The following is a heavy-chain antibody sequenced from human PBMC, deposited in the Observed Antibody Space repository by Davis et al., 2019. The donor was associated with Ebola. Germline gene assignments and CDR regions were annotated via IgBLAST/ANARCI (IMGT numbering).Heavy chain of an antibody. J-gene: IGHJ4*02. CDR2: IYSGGST. V-gene: IGHV3-53*01. D-gene: IGHD4-17*01. CDR1: GFTVRSNY. CDR3: ARINPTRLGDPVDY. Sequence: GGSLRLSCAASGFTVRSNYMSWVRQAPGKGLEWVSVIYSGGSTYYADSVKGRFTISRDNSKNTLYLQMNSLRAEDTAVYYCARINPTRLGDPVDYWGQGTLVTVSS.